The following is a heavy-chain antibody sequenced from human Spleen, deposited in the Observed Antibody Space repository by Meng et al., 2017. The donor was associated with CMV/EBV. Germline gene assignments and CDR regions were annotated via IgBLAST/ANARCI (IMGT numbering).Heavy chain of an antibody. CDR3: SRGGRGNFWSGYYTEYYFDY. J-gene: IGHJ4*02. Sequence: GESLKISCAASGFTFSSYSMNWVRQAPGKGLEWVAVISYDGSNKYYADSVKGRFTIARDNSKNTLYLQMNSLRAEDTAVYYCSRGGRGNFWSGYYTEYYFDYWGQGTLVTVSS. CDR1: GFTFSSYS. V-gene: IGHV3-30*03. D-gene: IGHD3-3*01. CDR2: ISYDGSNK.